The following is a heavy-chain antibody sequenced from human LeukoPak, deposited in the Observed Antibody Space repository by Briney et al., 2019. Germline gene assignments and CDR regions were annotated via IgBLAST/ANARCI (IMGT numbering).Heavy chain of an antibody. CDR1: GFSFGGHY. J-gene: IGHJ4*02. D-gene: IGHD3-10*01. CDR3: VRHSGRAGGQ. CDR2: ISGNGGDI. Sequence: GGSLRLSCAGSGFSFGGHYMSWLRQAPRKGPEWISYISGNGGDIAYADSVKGRFTISRDNAKNSLHLQMNSLRVEDTAVYHCVRHSGRAGGQWGQGTLIAVSS. V-gene: IGHV3-11*01.